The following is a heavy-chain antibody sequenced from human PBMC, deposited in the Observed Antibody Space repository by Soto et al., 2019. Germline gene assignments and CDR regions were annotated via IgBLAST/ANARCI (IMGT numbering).Heavy chain of an antibody. J-gene: IGHJ3*02. CDR2: MNPNSGNT. CDR3: ARGRLVVDLFDI. V-gene: IGHV1-8*01. Sequence: ASVKVSCKASVYTFTSYDNNWVRQATGQGLEWMGWMNPNSGNTGYAQKFQGRVTMTRNTSISTAYMELSSLRSEDTAVYYCARGRLVVDLFDIWGQGTMVNVS. D-gene: IGHD2-15*01. CDR1: VYTFTSYD.